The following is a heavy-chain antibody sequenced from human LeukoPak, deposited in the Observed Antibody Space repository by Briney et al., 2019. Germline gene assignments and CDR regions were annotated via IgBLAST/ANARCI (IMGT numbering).Heavy chain of an antibody. CDR2: IYYSGST. V-gene: IGHV4-30-4*01. D-gene: IGHD5-24*01. J-gene: IGHJ4*02. CDR3: ARRRDGYNRGVHYFDY. Sequence: SETLSLTCTVSGGSISSGDYYWSWIRQPPGKGLEWIGYIYYSGSTYYNPSLKSRVTISVDTSKNQFSLKLSSVTAADTAMYYCARRRDGYNRGVHYFDYWGQGTLVTVSS. CDR1: GGSISSGDYY.